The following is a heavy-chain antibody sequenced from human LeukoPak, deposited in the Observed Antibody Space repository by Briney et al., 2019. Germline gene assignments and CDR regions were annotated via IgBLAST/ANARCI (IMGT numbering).Heavy chain of an antibody. Sequence: PGGSLRLSCAASGFTFSSYWMSWVRQAPGKGLEWVANIKQDGSEKYYVDSVKGRFTISRDNAKNSLYLQMNSLRAEDTAVYYCARDGDSSHYYFDYWGQGTLVTVSS. V-gene: IGHV3-7*01. CDR1: GFTFSSYW. D-gene: IGHD6-13*01. J-gene: IGHJ4*02. CDR2: IKQDGSEK. CDR3: ARDGDSSHYYFDY.